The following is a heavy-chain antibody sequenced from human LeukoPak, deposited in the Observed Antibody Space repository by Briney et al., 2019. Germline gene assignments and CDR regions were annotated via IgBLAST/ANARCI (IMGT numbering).Heavy chain of an antibody. V-gene: IGHV4-34*01. J-gene: IGHJ3*02. CDR3: ARMTTSAFDI. Sequence: SETLSLTCAVYGGSFSGYYWSWIRQPPGKGLEWIGEINHSGSTNYNPSLKSRVTISVDTSKNQFSLELSSVTAADTAVYYCARMTTSAFDIWGQGTMVTVSS. CDR2: INHSGST. CDR1: GGSFSGYY. D-gene: IGHD4-11*01.